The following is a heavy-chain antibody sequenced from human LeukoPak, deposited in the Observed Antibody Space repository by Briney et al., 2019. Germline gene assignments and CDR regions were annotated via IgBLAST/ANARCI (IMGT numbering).Heavy chain of an antibody. CDR1: GFTVSSNY. CDR2: IYSGGST. J-gene: IGHJ5*02. Sequence: GGSLRLSCAASGFTVSSNYMSWVRQAPGKGLEWVSVIYSGGSTYYADSVKGRFTIPRANAKNSLYLQMDSLRAEDTAVYYCGRDCSSTSCYRGGFDPWGQGTLLTVSS. CDR3: GRDCSSTSCYRGGFDP. V-gene: IGHV3-53*01. D-gene: IGHD2-2*02.